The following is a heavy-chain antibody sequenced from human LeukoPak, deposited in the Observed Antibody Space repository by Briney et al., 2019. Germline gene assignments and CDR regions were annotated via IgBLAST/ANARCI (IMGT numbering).Heavy chain of an antibody. D-gene: IGHD5-24*01. V-gene: IGHV1-8*03. CDR2: MNPNSGNT. CDR3: ARAERGSDFDY. Sequence: ASVKVSCKASGYTFTSYDINWVRQATGQGLEWMGWMNPNSGNTGYAQKFQGRVTITRNTSISTAYMELSSLRSEDTAVYCCARAERGSDFDYWGQGTLVTVSS. CDR1: GYTFTSYD. J-gene: IGHJ4*02.